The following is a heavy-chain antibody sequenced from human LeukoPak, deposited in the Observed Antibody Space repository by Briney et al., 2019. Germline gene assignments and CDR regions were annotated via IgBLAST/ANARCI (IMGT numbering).Heavy chain of an antibody. V-gene: IGHV1-2*04. CDR1: GYTFTGYY. Sequence: EASVKVSCKASGYTFTGYYMHWVRQAPGRGLEWMGRINPNSGGTNYAQKFQGWVTMTRDTSISTAYMELSRLRSDDTAVYYCARWKSVGWFGEDYGMDVWGQGTTVTVSS. D-gene: IGHD3-10*01. CDR2: INPNSGGT. CDR3: ARWKSVGWFGEDYGMDV. J-gene: IGHJ6*02.